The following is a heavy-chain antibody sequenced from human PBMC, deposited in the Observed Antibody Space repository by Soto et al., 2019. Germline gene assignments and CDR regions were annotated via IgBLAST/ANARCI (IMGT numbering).Heavy chain of an antibody. CDR1: GCCISSYY. J-gene: IGHJ4*02. D-gene: IGHD2-21*01. V-gene: IGHV4-4*07. Sequence: SETLSLTCTGSGCCISSYYWSWIRQPAGKGLEWIGRIYTSGSTNYNPSLKSRVTMSVDTSKNQFSLKLSSVTAADTAVYYCARELWLPSAGYYFDYWGQGTLVTVSS. CDR2: IYTSGST. CDR3: ARELWLPSAGYYFDY.